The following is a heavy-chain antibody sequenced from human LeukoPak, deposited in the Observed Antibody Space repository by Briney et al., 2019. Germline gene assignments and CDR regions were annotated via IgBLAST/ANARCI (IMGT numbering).Heavy chain of an antibody. V-gene: IGHV3-30*02. Sequence: TGGSLRLSCAASGFTFSSYGMHWVRQAPGKGLEWVAFIRYEGSNKYYADSVKGRFSISRDNSKNTLYLQMNSLRAEDTAVYYCAKDTMIVVVSVGIDYWGQGTLVTVSS. CDR3: AKDTMIVVVSVGIDY. D-gene: IGHD3-22*01. CDR1: GFTFSSYG. J-gene: IGHJ4*02. CDR2: IRYEGSNK.